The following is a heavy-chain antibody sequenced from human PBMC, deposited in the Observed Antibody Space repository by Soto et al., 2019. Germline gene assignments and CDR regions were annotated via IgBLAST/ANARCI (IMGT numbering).Heavy chain of an antibody. CDR1: GFTFSSYA. J-gene: IGHJ3*02. D-gene: IGHD3-22*01. CDR3: AKGIYDSSGYYPDAFDI. Sequence: GGSLRLSCAASGFTFSSYAMSWVRQAPGKGLEWVSAISGSGGSTYYADSVKGRSTISRDNSKNTLYLQMNSLRAEDTAVYYCAKGIYDSSGYYPDAFDIWGQGTIVTVSS. V-gene: IGHV3-23*01. CDR2: ISGSGGST.